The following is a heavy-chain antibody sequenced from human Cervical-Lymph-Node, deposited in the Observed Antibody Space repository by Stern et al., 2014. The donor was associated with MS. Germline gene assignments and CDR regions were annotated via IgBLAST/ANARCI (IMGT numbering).Heavy chain of an antibody. CDR3: ARSFYYFDY. J-gene: IGHJ4*02. V-gene: IGHV1-46*03. Sequence: QLVQSGTEVKKPGASVKVSCKASGYTFTSYYMHWVRQAPGQGLEWMGIINPSGGSTTYAQNFQGRVTMTRDTSTITFYMELNSLRSEDTAVYYCARSFYYFDYWGQGTLVTVSS. CDR2: INPSGGST. CDR1: GYTFTSYY.